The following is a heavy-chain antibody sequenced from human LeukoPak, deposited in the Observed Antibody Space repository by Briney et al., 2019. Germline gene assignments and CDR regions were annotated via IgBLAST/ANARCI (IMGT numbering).Heavy chain of an antibody. CDR3: AREGGFYRPLDY. D-gene: IGHD3-3*01. V-gene: IGHV4-4*02. CDR2: IYHSGST. Sequence: PSGTLSLTCAVSGGSISSSNWWSWVRQPPGKGLEWIGEIYHSGSTNYNPSLKSRVIMSVDLPENHISLKLTSVTAADTAVYYCAREGGFYRPLDYSGQGTLVTVSS. CDR1: GGSISSSNW. J-gene: IGHJ4*02.